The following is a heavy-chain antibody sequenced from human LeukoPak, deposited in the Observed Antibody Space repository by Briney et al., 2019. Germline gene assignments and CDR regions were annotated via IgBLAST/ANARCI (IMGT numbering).Heavy chain of an antibody. CDR2: INHSGST. D-gene: IGHD3-10*01. V-gene: IGHV4-34*01. Sequence: PSETLSLTCAVYGGSFSGYYWSWIRQPPGKGLEWIGEINHSGSTNYNPSLKSRVTISVDTSKNQFSLKPSSVTAADTAVYYCARVGRINTMVRGVKRGNFDYWGQGTLVTVSS. CDR3: ARVGRINTMVRGVKRGNFDY. J-gene: IGHJ4*02. CDR1: GGSFSGYY.